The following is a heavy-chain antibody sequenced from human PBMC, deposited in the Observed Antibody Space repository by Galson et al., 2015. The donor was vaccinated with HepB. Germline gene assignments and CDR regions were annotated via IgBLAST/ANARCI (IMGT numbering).Heavy chain of an antibody. J-gene: IGHJ4*02. V-gene: IGHV1-46*01. CDR2: INPSGGST. D-gene: IGHD6-13*01. CDR1: GYTFTSYY. Sequence: SVKVSCKASGYTFTSYYMHWVRQAPGQGLEWMGIINPSGGSTSYAQKFQGRVTMTRDTSTSTVYMELSSLRSEDTAVYYCARGPGPARMIHSSSSSYFDSWGQGTLLSASS. CDR3: ARGPGPARMIHSSSSSYFDS.